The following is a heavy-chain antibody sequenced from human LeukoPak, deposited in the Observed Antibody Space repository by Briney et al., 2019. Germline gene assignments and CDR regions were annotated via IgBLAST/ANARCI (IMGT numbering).Heavy chain of an antibody. D-gene: IGHD7-27*01. CDR3: ARDGDGSPLPYYYGMDV. CDR2: IYYSGST. J-gene: IGHJ6*02. Sequence: SQTLSLTCTVSGGSISSYYWSWIRQPPGKGLEWIGYIYYSGSTNYNPSLKSRVTISVDTSKNQFSLKLSSVTAADTAVYYCARDGDGSPLPYYYGMDVWGQGTTVTVSS. V-gene: IGHV4-59*01. CDR1: GGSISSYY.